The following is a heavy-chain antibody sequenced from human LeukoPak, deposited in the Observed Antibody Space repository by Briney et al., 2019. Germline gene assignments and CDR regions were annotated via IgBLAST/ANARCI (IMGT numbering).Heavy chain of an antibody. CDR3: AKGCTSCPFDY. D-gene: IGHD2-2*01. J-gene: IGHJ4*02. CDR1: GFTFSSYA. Sequence: GXXLRLSCAASGFTFSSYAMSWVRQAPGKGLEWVSAISGSGGSTYYADSVKGRFTISRDNSKNTLYLQMNSLRAEDTAVYYCAKGCTSCPFDYWGQGTLVTVSS. CDR2: ISGSGGST. V-gene: IGHV3-23*01.